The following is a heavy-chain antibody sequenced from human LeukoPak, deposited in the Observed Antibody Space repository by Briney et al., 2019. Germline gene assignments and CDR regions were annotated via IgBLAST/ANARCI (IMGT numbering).Heavy chain of an antibody. CDR2: IIPIFGTA. D-gene: IGHD2-2*01. Sequence: SVKVSCKASGGTFSRYAVSWVRQAPGQGLEWMGGIIPIFGTANYAQKFQGRVTVTTDEATNTAFMELRSLRSEDTAVYFCATAFSGFCSMTSCPGYYWGQGTLVTVSS. CDR1: GGTFSRYA. J-gene: IGHJ4*02. V-gene: IGHV1-69*05. CDR3: ATAFSGFCSMTSCPGYY.